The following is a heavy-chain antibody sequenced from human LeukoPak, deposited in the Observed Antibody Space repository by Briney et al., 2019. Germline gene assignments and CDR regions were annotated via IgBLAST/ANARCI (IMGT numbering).Heavy chain of an antibody. Sequence: GASVKVSCKASGYTFTSYGISWVRQAPGQGLEWMGWISAYNGNTNYAQKLQGRVTMTTDTSTSTAYMELSSLRSEDTAVYYCARDPYDSSGSYLERYGMDVWGQGTTVTVSS. V-gene: IGHV1-18*01. CDR1: GYTFTSYG. D-gene: IGHD3-22*01. J-gene: IGHJ6*02. CDR2: ISAYNGNT. CDR3: ARDPYDSSGSYLERYGMDV.